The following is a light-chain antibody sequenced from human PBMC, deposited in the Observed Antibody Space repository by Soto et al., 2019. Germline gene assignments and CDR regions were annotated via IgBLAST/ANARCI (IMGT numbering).Light chain of an antibody. J-gene: IGLJ1*01. Sequence: QSALTQPASVSGSPGQSITISCTGTSSDVGGYNYVSWYQQHPAKVPKLMIYHVSNRPSGVSDRFSGSKSGNTASLTISGLQVEDEGDYYCYSYTPSSTYVFGTGTKVTVL. CDR1: SSDVGGYNY. CDR2: HVS. V-gene: IGLV2-14*01. CDR3: YSYTPSSTYV.